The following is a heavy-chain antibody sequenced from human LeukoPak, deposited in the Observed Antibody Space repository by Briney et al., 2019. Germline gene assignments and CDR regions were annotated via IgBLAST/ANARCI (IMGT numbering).Heavy chain of an antibody. V-gene: IGHV3-21*01. CDR3: ARDPLRYLRVGHYDY. J-gene: IGHJ4*02. CDR2: IDLDSSHI. CDR1: GFTFSTSA. D-gene: IGHD3-9*01. Sequence: GGSLRLSCAASGFTFSTSAMNWVRQVPGKGREWVLSIDLDSSHIYYAASVRGRFTISRDNARNSVYLQMNSLRVEDTALYYCARDPLRYLRVGHYDYWGQGTLVAVSS.